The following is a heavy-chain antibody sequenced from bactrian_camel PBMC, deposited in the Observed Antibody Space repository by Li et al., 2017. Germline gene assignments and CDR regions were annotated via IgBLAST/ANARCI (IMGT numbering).Heavy chain of an antibody. Sequence: HVQLVESGGGSVQAGGSLRLSCAASDYPWGNNCMGWFRQSPGKEREGVAAIAIGGGSTFYADSVKGRFTISQDEAKNTLYLDMNSLKPEDTAMYYCAATGARIGAGTYCYTLSPQEYDYWGQGTQVTVS. D-gene: IGHD2*01. J-gene: IGHJ4*01. CDR1: DYPWGNNC. V-gene: IGHV3S54*01. CDR2: IAIGGGST. CDR3: AATGARIGAGTYCYTLSPQEYDY.